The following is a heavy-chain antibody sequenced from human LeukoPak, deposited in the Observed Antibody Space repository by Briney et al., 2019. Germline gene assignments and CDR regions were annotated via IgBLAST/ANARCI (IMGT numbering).Heavy chain of an antibody. CDR1: GFTFSSYA. J-gene: IGHJ5*02. V-gene: IGHV3-23*01. Sequence: GGSLRLSCAASGFTFSSYAMSWVRQAPGKGLEWVSAISGSGGSTYYADTVKGRFTISRDNSKNTLYLQMNSLRAEDTAVYYCAKGLRYYYDSSGPVPWGQGTLVTVSS. CDR3: AKGLRYYYDSSGPVP. CDR2: ISGSGGST. D-gene: IGHD3-22*01.